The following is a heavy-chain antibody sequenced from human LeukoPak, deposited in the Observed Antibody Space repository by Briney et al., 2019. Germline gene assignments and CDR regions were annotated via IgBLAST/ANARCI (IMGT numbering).Heavy chain of an antibody. J-gene: IGHJ4*02. Sequence: GGSLRLSCAASGFTFSSYAMSWVRQAPGKGLEWVSAISGSGGSTYYADSVKGRFTISRDNSKNTLYLQMNSLRAEDTAVYYCARARGDSSSWYWGYYFDYWGQGTLVTVSS. D-gene: IGHD6-13*01. CDR2: ISGSGGST. CDR1: GFTFSSYA. CDR3: ARARGDSSSWYWGYYFDY. V-gene: IGHV3-23*01.